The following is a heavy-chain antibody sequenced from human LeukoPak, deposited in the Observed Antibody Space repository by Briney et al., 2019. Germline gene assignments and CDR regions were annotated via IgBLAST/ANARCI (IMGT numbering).Heavy chain of an antibody. Sequence: SETLSLTGAVSGGSLSGYYWSWIRQPPGKGLEWIGEINHSGSTNYNPSLTSRVPISVDTSKNQFSLKLSSGTAADTAVYYCARSPPTGYCSSTSCSAMGWGEGNLVTVSS. V-gene: IGHV4-34*01. CDR3: ARSPPTGYCSSTSCSAMG. J-gene: IGHJ4*02. CDR2: INHSGST. CDR1: GGSLSGYY. D-gene: IGHD2-2*01.